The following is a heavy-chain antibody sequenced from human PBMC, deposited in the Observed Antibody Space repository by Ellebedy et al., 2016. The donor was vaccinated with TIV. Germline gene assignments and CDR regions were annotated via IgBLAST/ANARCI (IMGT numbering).Heavy chain of an antibody. CDR3: ARQQSYCGGDCYFAFDI. V-gene: IGHV5-51*01. D-gene: IGHD2-21*02. Sequence: GESLKISCKGSGYSFTTYWIGWVRQMPGKGLEWMGIIYPGDSDTKYSPSFQGRVTISADKSISTAYLQWSSLKASDTAIYYCARQQSYCGGDCYFAFDIWGQGTRVTVSS. J-gene: IGHJ3*02. CDR2: IYPGDSDT. CDR1: GYSFTTYW.